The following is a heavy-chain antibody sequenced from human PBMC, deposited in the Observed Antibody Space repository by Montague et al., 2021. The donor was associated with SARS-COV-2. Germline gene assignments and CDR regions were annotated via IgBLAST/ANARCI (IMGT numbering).Heavy chain of an antibody. CDR2: IWYDGSNK. D-gene: IGHD2-2*01. Sequence: SLRLSCAASGFTFSSYGMHWVRQAQGKGLEWVAVIWYDGSNKYYADSVKGRFTISRDNSKNTLYLQMNSLRAEDTAVYYCAKDFGSSLTEQFDYWGQGTLVTVSS. CDR1: GFTFSSYG. CDR3: AKDFGSSLTEQFDY. J-gene: IGHJ4*02. V-gene: IGHV3-33*06.